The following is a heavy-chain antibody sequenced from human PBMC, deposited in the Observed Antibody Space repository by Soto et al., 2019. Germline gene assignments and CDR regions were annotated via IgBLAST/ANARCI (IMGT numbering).Heavy chain of an antibody. CDR2: ISSSSSYI. V-gene: IGHV3-21*01. CDR3: ASDHNPFQDIWNYSDYGMDV. J-gene: IGHJ6*02. D-gene: IGHD1-7*01. Sequence: PGGSLRLSCAASGFTFSSYSMNWVRQAPGKGLEWVSSISSSSSYIYYADSVKGRFTISRDNAKNSLYLQMNSLRAEDTAVYYCASDHNPFQDIWNYSDYGMDVWGQGTTVTVSS. CDR1: GFTFSSYS.